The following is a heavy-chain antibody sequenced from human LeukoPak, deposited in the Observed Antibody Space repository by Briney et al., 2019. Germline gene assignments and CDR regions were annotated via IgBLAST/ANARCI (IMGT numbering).Heavy chain of an antibody. J-gene: IGHJ3*02. CDR3: ASQSGYYSAFDI. V-gene: IGHV4-61*05. Sequence: SEALSLTCTVSGGFISSSTYHWGWIRQPPGKGLEWIGYIYYSGSTNYNPSLKSRVTISVDTSKNQFSLKLSSVTAADTAVYYCASQSGYYSAFDIWGQGTMVTVSS. CDR1: GGFISSSTYH. CDR2: IYYSGST. D-gene: IGHD3-22*01.